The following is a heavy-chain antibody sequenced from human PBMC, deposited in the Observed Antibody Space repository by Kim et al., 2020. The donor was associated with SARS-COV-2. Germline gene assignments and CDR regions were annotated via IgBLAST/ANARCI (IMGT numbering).Heavy chain of an antibody. CDR3: TTSGIVVPATTYDAFDI. J-gene: IGHJ3*02. CDR2: IKSKTDGGTT. D-gene: IGHD2-2*01. CDR1: GFTFSNAW. V-gene: IGHV3-15*01. Sequence: GGSLRLSCAASGFTFSNAWMSWVRQAPGKGLEWVGRIKSKTDGGTTDYAAPVKGRFTISRDDSKNTLYLQMNSLKTEDTAVYYCTTSGIVVPATTYDAFDIWGQGTMVTVSS.